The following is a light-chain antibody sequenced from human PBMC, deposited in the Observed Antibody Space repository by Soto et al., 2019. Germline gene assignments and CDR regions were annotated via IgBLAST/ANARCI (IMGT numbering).Light chain of an antibody. V-gene: IGKV3-20*01. J-gene: IGKJ1*01. CDR2: GAS. CDR1: ESVSSSY. CDR3: QQYGDSSWT. Sequence: VLTQSPGTLSLSPGERATLSCRAGESVSSSYLGWYQQKYGQAPRLLIYGASNRAAGIPDRFSGSGSGTHFTLTISSLEPEDFAVYYCQQYGDSSWTFGKGTKVEMK.